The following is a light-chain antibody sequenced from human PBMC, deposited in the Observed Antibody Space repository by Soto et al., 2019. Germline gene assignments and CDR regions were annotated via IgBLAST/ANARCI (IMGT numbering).Light chain of an antibody. Sequence: QSVLTQPAPVSGSPGQSITISCSGTTSDVGIVSWYQHHPGKAPKLMIHEVTKRPSGVSDRFSGSKSGNSASLTISGLQAEDEADYFCCSFGGSGYVFGTGT. V-gene: IGLV2-23*02. J-gene: IGLJ1*01. CDR1: TSDVGI. CDR3: CSFGGSGYV. CDR2: EVT.